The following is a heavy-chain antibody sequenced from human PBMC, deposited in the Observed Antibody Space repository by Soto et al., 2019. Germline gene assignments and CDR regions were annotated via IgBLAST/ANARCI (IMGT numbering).Heavy chain of an antibody. V-gene: IGHV4-31*03. Sequence: SETLSLTCNVSGASISRGDYYWSWIRQHPGKGLEWIGYIFYSGTTYYNPSLKSRVTISVDTSKNQFSLKLSSVTAADTAVYYCARSVDPWGQGTLVTVSS. CDR2: IFYSGTT. CDR1: GASISRGDYY. J-gene: IGHJ5*02. CDR3: ARSVDP.